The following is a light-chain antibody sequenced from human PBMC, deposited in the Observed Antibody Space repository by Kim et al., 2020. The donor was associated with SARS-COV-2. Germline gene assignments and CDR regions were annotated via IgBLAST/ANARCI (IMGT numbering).Light chain of an antibody. V-gene: IGKV3-11*01. CDR2: DAS. CDR1: QTIRSY. J-gene: IGKJ5*01. Sequence: PGQRATLPCRARQTIRSYLAWHQQNPGQAPRLLIYDASKRATGIPARFSVSGSGTDFTLTISSLVPEDFATYYCQHRNRWPPGATFGQGTRLDIK. CDR3: QHRNRWPPGAT.